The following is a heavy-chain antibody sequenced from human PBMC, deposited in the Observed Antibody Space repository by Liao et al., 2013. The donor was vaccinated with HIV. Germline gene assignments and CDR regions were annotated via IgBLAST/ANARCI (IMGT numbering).Heavy chain of an antibody. CDR3: ARDWDRAGIIVGTFDF. CDR1: GGSVSSFY. D-gene: IGHD2-21*01. CDR2: IYKSGST. Sequence: QVQLHESGPGLAHPSETLSLTCSVSGGSVSSFYWNWIRQPAGKGLEWIGRIYKSGSTIYNPSLKSRVSLSIDTSKNQFSLNLKSVTAADTAVYFCARDWDRAGIIVGTFDFWGPGILVTVSS. J-gene: IGHJ4*02. V-gene: IGHV4-4*07.